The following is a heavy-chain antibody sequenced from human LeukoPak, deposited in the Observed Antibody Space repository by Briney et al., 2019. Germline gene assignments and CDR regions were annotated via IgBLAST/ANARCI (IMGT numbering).Heavy chain of an antibody. V-gene: IGHV3-7*01. CDR3: ARDRRGYSGYDFWLPSGNYYGMDV. Sequence: GGSLRLSCAASGFTFSSYWMTWARQAPGKGLEWVANIKQDGSETHYVDSAKGRFTISRDNAKNSLFLQMNSLRAEDTAVYYCARDRRGYSGYDFWLPSGNYYGMDVWGQGTTVTVSS. CDR1: GFTFSSYW. CDR2: IKQDGSET. D-gene: IGHD5-12*01. J-gene: IGHJ6*02.